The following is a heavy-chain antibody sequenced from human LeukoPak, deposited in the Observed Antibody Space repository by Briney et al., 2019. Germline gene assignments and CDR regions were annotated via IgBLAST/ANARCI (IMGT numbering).Heavy chain of an antibody. V-gene: IGHV1-69*13. Sequence: GASVKVSCKASGGTFSSYAISWVRQAPGQGLEWMGGIIPIFGTANYAQKFQGRVTITVDESTSTAYMELSSLRSEDTAVYYCARGYYGVRIVATLSSYYYGMDVWGKGTTVTVSS. CDR3: ARGYYGVRIVATLSSYYYGMDV. CDR1: GGTFSSYA. CDR2: IIPIFGTA. J-gene: IGHJ6*04. D-gene: IGHD5-12*01.